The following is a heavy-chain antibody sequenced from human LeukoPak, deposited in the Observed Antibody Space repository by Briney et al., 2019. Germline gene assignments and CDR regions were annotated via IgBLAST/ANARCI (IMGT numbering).Heavy chain of an antibody. Sequence: PGGSLRLSCAASGFTFSSYAMSWVRQAPGKGLEWVSAISGSGGNTYYADSVKGRFTISRDNSKNTLYLQMNSLRAEDTAVYYCAKELSSGWPYYYYGMDVWGQGTTVTVSS. CDR1: GFTFSSYA. D-gene: IGHD6-19*01. V-gene: IGHV3-23*01. CDR3: AKELSSGWPYYYYGMDV. CDR2: ISGSGGNT. J-gene: IGHJ6*02.